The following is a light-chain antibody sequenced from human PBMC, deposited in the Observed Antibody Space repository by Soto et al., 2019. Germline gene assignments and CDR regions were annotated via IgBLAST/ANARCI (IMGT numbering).Light chain of an antibody. J-gene: IGLJ1*01. CDR1: SSSIGSTYD. CDR3: QSYDDSLSVHYV. Sequence: QSVLTQPPSVSGAPGQRVTISCTGSSSSIGSTYDVQWYQQLPGTAPKLLIHGNTDRPSGAPDRFSGSKSGTSASLAITGLQADDEADYYCQSYDDSLSVHYVFGTGTKVT. CDR2: GNT. V-gene: IGLV1-40*01.